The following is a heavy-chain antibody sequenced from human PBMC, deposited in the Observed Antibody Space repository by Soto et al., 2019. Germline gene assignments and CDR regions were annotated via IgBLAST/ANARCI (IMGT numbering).Heavy chain of an antibody. D-gene: IGHD3-22*01. CDR1: GYTFINSA. V-gene: IGHV1-18*04. Sequence: QVQLVQSGGEVKQPGASVKVSCKATGYTFINSAIAWVRQAPGQGLEWMGWISPYNGNTNYAQSVQGRVTITTDTSTSTAYMEIRSLRFDDTAVYCCARDQSSGVFDYWGQGTLVTVST. J-gene: IGHJ4*02. CDR2: ISPYNGNT. CDR3: ARDQSSGVFDY.